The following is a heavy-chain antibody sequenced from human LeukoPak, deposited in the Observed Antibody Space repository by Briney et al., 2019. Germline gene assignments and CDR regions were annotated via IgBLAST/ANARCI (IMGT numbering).Heavy chain of an antibody. CDR2: ISAYNGNT. D-gene: IGHD3-10*01. CDR3: ARDFGRGLVLSQH. Sequence: ASVKVSCKASGGTFSSYAISWVRQAPGQGLEWMGWISAYNGNTNYAQKLQGRVTMTTDTSMSTAYMELRSLRSDDTAVYYCARDFGRGLVLSQHWGQGTLVTVSS. J-gene: IGHJ1*01. CDR1: GGTFSSYA. V-gene: IGHV1-18*01.